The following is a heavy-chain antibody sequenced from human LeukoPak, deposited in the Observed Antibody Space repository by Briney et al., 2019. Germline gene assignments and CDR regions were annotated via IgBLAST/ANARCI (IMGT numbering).Heavy chain of an antibody. CDR3: ARGGNIEWIQLWYHAFDI. Sequence: SGGSLRLSCAASGFTFSSYAMSWVRQAPGKGLGWVSAISGSGDRTDYVDSVKGRFTISRDNSKNTLYLQMNSLRAEDTAVYYCARGGNIEWIQLWYHAFDIWGQGTMVTVSS. D-gene: IGHD5-18*01. V-gene: IGHV3-23*01. CDR1: GFTFSSYA. J-gene: IGHJ3*02. CDR2: ISGSGDRT.